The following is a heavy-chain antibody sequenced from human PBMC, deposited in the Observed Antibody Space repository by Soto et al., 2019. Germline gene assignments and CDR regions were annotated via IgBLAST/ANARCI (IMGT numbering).Heavy chain of an antibody. V-gene: IGHV3-48*01. CDR2: ISSSSSTI. Sequence: GGSLRLSCAASGFTFSSYSMNWVRQAPGKGLEWVSYISSSSSTIYYADSVKGRFTISRDNAKNSLYLQMNSLRAEDTAVYYCARDGLGSYYANYYYYYMDVWGKGTTVTVSS. CDR3: ARDGLGSYYANYYYYYMDV. J-gene: IGHJ6*03. D-gene: IGHD2-2*01. CDR1: GFTFSSYS.